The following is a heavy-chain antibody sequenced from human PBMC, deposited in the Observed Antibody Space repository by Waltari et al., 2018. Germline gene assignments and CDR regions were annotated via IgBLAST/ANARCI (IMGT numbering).Heavy chain of an antibody. CDR2: ISANGETI. V-gene: IGHV3-23*01. J-gene: IGHJ4*02. Sequence: EVQVLESGGGSVQPGGSLILSCAASGFTVSSYAMGWVRQAPGKGLEWVSFISANGETILYSDAVRGRFTISRDISRNTLYLQMSSLTAGDTALYYCAKDRAYSSGHEVFEYCGQGTLVTVSS. D-gene: IGHD6-19*01. CDR1: GFTVSSYA. CDR3: AKDRAYSSGHEVFEY.